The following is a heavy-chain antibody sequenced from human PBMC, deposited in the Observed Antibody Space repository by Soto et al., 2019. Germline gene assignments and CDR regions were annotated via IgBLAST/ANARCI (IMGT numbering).Heavy chain of an antibody. CDR1: GFSLTTAGVG. V-gene: IGHV2-5*02. Sequence: QINLKESGPTLVKPTQTLTLTCSFSGFSLTTAGVGVGWVRQSQGAALEWLALFYWDDDERYSPSLKTRLTITKDTSKNQVVLKMTNMAPVDTATYYCAHSRNLITEDAQVGDFDYWGQGTLVTVSS. CDR2: FYWDDDE. CDR3: AHSRNLITEDAQVGDFDY. D-gene: IGHD3-10*01. J-gene: IGHJ4*02.